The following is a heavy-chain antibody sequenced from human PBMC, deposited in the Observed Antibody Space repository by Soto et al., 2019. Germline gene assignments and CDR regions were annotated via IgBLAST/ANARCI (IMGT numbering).Heavy chain of an antibody. D-gene: IGHD6-25*01. CDR2: IRKLTDGGTT. J-gene: IGHJ5*01. CDR1: GFTFNNAW. Sequence: PGGSLRLSCAASGFTFNNAWMSWVRQAPGKGLEWVGRIRKLTDGGTTDYAAPVNGRFTISRDDSENTLYLQINNLKTEDTGFYYCTTGSGSFTIGFWGHGTLVTVSS. V-gene: IGHV3-15*01. CDR3: TTGSGSFTIGF.